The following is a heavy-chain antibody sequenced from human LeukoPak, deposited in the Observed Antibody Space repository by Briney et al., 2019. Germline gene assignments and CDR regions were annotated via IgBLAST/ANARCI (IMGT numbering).Heavy chain of an antibody. CDR3: AKDSAGGSSAYSDY. D-gene: IGHD3-22*01. J-gene: IGHJ4*02. Sequence: GGSLRLSCTASGFPFYSYWMTWVRQTPGKGLEWVSTISGSGGGTYYADSVKGRFTISRDNSKNTLYLQMNSLRAEDTAVYYCAKDSAGGSSAYSDYWGQGTLVTVSS. CDR2: ISGSGGGT. V-gene: IGHV3-23*01. CDR1: GFPFYSYW.